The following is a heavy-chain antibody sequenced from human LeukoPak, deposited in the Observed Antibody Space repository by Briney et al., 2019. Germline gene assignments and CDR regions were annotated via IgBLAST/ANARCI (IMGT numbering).Heavy chain of an antibody. CDR2: IYSGDST. D-gene: IGHD2-2*01. CDR3: ARALPAASHTSFDY. J-gene: IGHJ4*02. CDR1: GFTVSSNY. V-gene: IGHV3-66*01. Sequence: PGGSLRLSCAASGFTVSSNYMSWVRQAPGKGLEWVSIIYSGDSTYYADSVKGRFTISRDISKNTLYLQMNSLRAEDTAVFYCARALPAASHTSFDYWGQGTLVTVSS.